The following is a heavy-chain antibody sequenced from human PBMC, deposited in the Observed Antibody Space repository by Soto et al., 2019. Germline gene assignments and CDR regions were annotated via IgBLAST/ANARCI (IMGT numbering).Heavy chain of an antibody. V-gene: IGHV3-9*01. J-gene: IGHJ6*02. Sequence: SLKISCAASGFTFDDYAMHWVRQAPGKGLEWVSGISWNSGSIGYADSVKGRFTISRDNAKNSLYLQMNSLRAEDTALYYCAGSQNYYYYYGMDVWGQGTTVTVSS. CDR3: AGSQNYYYYYGMDV. CDR2: ISWNSGSI. CDR1: GFTFDDYA. D-gene: IGHD6-25*01.